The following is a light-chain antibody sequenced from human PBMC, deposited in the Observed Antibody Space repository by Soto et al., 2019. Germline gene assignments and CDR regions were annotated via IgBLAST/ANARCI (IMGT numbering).Light chain of an antibody. CDR3: QQYNDWPPA. V-gene: IGKV3-15*01. Sequence: VMTQSPATLSLSPGERATLSCRASQSVSSKLVWYQQKPGQAPRFLIYGASTRATGIPARFRGSGSGTEFTLTIDSLQSEDFAVHYCQQYNDWPPAFGGGTKVEIK. CDR1: QSVSSK. CDR2: GAS. J-gene: IGKJ4*01.